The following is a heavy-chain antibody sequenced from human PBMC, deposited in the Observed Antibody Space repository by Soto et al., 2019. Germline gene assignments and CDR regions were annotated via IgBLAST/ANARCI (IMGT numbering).Heavy chain of an antibody. Sequence: SETLSLTCTVSGGSISSYYWSWIRQPPGKGLEWIGYIYYSGSTNYNPSLRSRVTISLDTSKNQFSLKLRSVTAADTAVYYCARTHGGSSGWDNWFDPWGRGTLVTVSS. CDR2: IYYSGST. J-gene: IGHJ5*02. D-gene: IGHD6-25*01. CDR3: ARTHGGSSGWDNWFDP. CDR1: GGSISSYY. V-gene: IGHV4-59*01.